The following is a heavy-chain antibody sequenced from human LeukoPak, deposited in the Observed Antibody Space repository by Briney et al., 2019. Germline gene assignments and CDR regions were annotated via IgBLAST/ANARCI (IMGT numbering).Heavy chain of an antibody. CDR1: GFTFSDYY. CDR3: ARALGYCSGGSCYSFDY. CDR2: ISSSGTTI. Sequence: PGGSLRLSCAASGFTFSDYYMSWIRQAPGKGLEWVSYISSSGTTIYYADSVKGRFTISRDNAKNSPYLQMNSLRAEDTAVYYCARALGYCSGGSCYSFDYWGQGTLVTVSS. J-gene: IGHJ4*02. D-gene: IGHD2-15*01. V-gene: IGHV3-11*04.